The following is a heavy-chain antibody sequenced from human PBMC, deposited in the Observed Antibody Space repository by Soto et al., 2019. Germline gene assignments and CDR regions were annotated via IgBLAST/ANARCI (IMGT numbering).Heavy chain of an antibody. Sequence: ASVKVSCKASGFTFTSSAMQWVRQARGQRLEWIGWIVVGSGNTNYAQKFQERVTITRDMSTSTAYMELSSLRSEDTAVYYCAAVGTGTSYYYGSGSHHPFDPWGQGTLVTVFS. CDR2: IVVGSGNT. J-gene: IGHJ5*02. CDR3: AAVGTGTSYYYGSGSHHPFDP. CDR1: GFTFTSSA. D-gene: IGHD3-10*01. V-gene: IGHV1-58*02.